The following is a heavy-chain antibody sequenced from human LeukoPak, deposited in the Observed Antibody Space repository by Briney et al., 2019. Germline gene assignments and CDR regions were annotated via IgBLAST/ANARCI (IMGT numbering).Heavy chain of an antibody. CDR1: GFTFSNYA. D-gene: IGHD3-9*01. V-gene: IGHV3-23*01. Sequence: GAPLRLSCAASGFTFSNYAMSWVRQAPGKGLEWVSAITGSGGNTYYADSVKGRFTISRDNSKNTVFLQMNSLRAEDTAVYYCAKWGDYDVLTGYYVSDYWGQGTLVTVSS. CDR2: ITGSGGNT. J-gene: IGHJ4*02. CDR3: AKWGDYDVLTGYYVSDY.